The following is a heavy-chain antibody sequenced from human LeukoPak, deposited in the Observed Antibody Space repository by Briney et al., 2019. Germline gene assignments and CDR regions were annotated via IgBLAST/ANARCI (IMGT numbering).Heavy chain of an antibody. CDR2: IYYSGST. CDR1: GGSVSSGSYY. D-gene: IGHD3-10*01. V-gene: IGHV4-61*01. J-gene: IGHJ4*02. CDR3: ARVGWYGGLTEFDY. Sequence: SETLSLTCTVSGGSVSSGSYYWSWIRQPPGKGLEWIGYIYYSGSTNYNPSLKSRVTISGDTSKNQFSLKLSSVTAADTAVYYCARVGWYGGLTEFDYWGQGTLVTVPS.